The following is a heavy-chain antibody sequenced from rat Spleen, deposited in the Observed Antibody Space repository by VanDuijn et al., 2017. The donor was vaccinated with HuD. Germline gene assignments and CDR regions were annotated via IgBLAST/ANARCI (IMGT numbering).Heavy chain of an antibody. D-gene: IGHD4-3*01. CDR3: TRGRVYFGYTGFEY. V-gene: IGHV5S10*01. J-gene: IGHJ2*01. CDR2: IVYDGSRT. CDR1: GFTFSDYY. Sequence: EVQLAESGGGLVQPGRSLTLSCAASGFTFSDYYMDWVRQAPKEGLEWVATIVYDGSRTYFRDSVKGRFTLSRDNTESTLYLQMDSLRSEDTATYYCTRGRVYFGYTGFEYWGQGVMVTVSS.